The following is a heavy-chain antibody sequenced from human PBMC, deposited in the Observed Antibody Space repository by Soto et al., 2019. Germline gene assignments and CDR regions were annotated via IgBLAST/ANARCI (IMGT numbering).Heavy chain of an antibody. Sequence: ASVKVCCKTTGDTFTSCYLNWVRQAPGQGLEWMGVINPHGGSTKYAQKFQGRITMTRDTSRSTVYMELSSLRSDDTAIYYCARSSGGNFGIIIEGSNWFDPWGQGTLVTVSS. CDR1: GDTFTSCY. CDR3: ARSSGGNFGIIIEGSNWFDP. CDR2: INPHGGST. D-gene: IGHD3-3*01. V-gene: IGHV1-46*01. J-gene: IGHJ5*02.